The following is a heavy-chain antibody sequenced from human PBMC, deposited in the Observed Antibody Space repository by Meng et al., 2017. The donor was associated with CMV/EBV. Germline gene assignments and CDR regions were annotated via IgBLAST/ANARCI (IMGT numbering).Heavy chain of an antibody. CDR1: GFTFRSYA. D-gene: IGHD3-22*01. CDR2: ISYDGSNK. J-gene: IGHJ6*02. CDR3: AGGRFRVVSTHTYYYYGMDV. V-gene: IGHV3-30*04. Sequence: GESLKISCAASGFTFRSYAMYWVRQAPGKGLEWVAVISYDGSNKYYADSVKGRFNISRDNSKNTLYLQMNSLRAEATAVYYCAGGRFRVVSTHTYYYYGMDVWGQGTTVTVSS.